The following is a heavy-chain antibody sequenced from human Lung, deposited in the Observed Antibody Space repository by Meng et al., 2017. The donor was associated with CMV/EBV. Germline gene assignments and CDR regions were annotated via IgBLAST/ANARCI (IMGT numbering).Heavy chain of an antibody. D-gene: IGHD5/OR15-5a*01. Sequence: LXCTVSGYSISSGYYWGWIRQPPGKGLEWIGSIYHSGSTYYNPSLKSRVTISVDTSKNQFSLKLSSVTAADTAVYYCARDSLYEPKYGTDVWGPGTTVTVSS. V-gene: IGHV4-38-2*02. J-gene: IGHJ6*02. CDR1: GYSISSGYY. CDR3: ARDSLYEPKYGTDV. CDR2: IYHSGST.